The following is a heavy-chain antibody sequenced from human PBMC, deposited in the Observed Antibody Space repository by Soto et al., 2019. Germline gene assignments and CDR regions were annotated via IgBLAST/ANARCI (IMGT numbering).Heavy chain of an antibody. CDR1: GFTFDDYA. D-gene: IGHD2-2*01. CDR2: ISWNSGSI. Sequence: GGSLRLSCAASGFTFDDYAMHWVRQAPGKGLEWVSGISWNSGSIGYADSVKGRFTISRDKAKNSLYLQMNSLRAEDTALYYCAKEYCSSTSCYGGRKSNFLRWFDPWGQGTLVTVSS. CDR3: AKEYCSSTSCYGGRKSNFLRWFDP. V-gene: IGHV3-9*01. J-gene: IGHJ5*02.